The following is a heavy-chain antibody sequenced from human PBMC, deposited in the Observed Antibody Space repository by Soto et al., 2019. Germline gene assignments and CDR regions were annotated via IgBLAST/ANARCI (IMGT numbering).Heavy chain of an antibody. D-gene: IGHD3-10*01. CDR2: ISGSGDST. CDR1: GLTFSNSA. V-gene: IGHV3-23*01. CDR3: AKGYGSGRPYYFDF. J-gene: IGHJ4*02. Sequence: PGGSLRLSCAASGLTFSNSAMTWVRQAPGKGLEWVSVISGSGDSTYYADSVKGRFTISRDNSKSTLFLQMNSLRAEDTAVFYCAKGYGSGRPYYFDFWGQGT.